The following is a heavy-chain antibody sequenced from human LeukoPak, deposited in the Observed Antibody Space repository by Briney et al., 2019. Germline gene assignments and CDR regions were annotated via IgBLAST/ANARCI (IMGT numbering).Heavy chain of an antibody. CDR3: ARAPPYCSGGSCYSVYFDY. D-gene: IGHD2-15*01. V-gene: IGHV4-34*01. CDR1: GGSFSGYY. CDR2: INHSGST. Sequence: PSETLSLTCAVYGGSFSGYYWSWIRQPPGKGLEWIGEINHSGSTNYNPSLKSRVTISVDTSKNQFSLKLSSVTAADTAVYYCARAPPYCSGGSCYSVYFDYWGQGTLVTVSS. J-gene: IGHJ4*02.